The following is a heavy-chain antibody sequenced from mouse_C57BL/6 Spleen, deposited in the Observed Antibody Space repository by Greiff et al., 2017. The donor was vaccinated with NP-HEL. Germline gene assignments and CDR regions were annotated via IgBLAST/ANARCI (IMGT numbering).Heavy chain of an antibody. CDR3: TLDYYGSSYGAY. Sequence: EVQLQESGGGLVQPGGSMKLSCAASGFTFSDAWMDWVRQSPEKGLEWVAEIRNKANNNATYYAESVKGRFTISRDDSKSSVYLQMNSLRAEDTGIYYCTLDYYGSSYGAYWGQGTLVTVSA. CDR1: GFTFSDAW. J-gene: IGHJ3*01. D-gene: IGHD1-1*01. CDR2: IRNKANNNAT. V-gene: IGHV6-6*01.